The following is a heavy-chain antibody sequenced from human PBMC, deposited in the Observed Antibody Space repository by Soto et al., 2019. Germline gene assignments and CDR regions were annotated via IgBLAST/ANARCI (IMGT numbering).Heavy chain of an antibody. D-gene: IGHD6-13*01. V-gene: IGHV5-51*01. CDR2: IYPGDSDT. Sequence: GESLKISCKGSGYSFTSYWIGWVRQMPGKGLEWMGIIYPGDSDTRYSPSFQGQVTISADKSISTAYLQWSSLKASDTAMYYCARQNSSSWYVYYYYYGMDVWGQGTTVTVSS. CDR3: ARQNSSSWYVYYYYYGMDV. CDR1: GYSFTSYW. J-gene: IGHJ6*02.